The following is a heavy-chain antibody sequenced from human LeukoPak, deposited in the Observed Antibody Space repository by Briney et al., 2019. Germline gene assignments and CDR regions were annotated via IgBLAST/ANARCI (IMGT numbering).Heavy chain of an antibody. Sequence: SETLSLTCTVSGSSITSSSYYWGWIRQPPGKGLEWIGTIYPSGSTYSNPSLKSRPTISVDTSKNQFSLKLSSVTPADPAVSYRARGRGYYDSSGPLYYFDYGGRGTLVSVSS. J-gene: IGHJ4*02. CDR1: GSSITSSSYY. D-gene: IGHD3-22*01. CDR3: ARGRGYYDSSGPLYYFDY. V-gene: IGHV4-39*01. CDR2: IYPSGST.